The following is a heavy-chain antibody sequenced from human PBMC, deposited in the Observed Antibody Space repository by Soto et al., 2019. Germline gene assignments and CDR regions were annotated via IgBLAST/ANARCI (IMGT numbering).Heavy chain of an antibody. CDR2: ISGSGGSP. J-gene: IGHJ4*01. V-gene: IGHV3-23*01. Sequence: GGSLRLSCAASGFTFNSYTMAWVRQAPGKGLEWVSSISGSGGSPSYADSVQGRFTISRDNSRNTLSLQRNSLRAEDTATYYCVKARCSGNSCYVPDYWGHGSLVTVSS. CDR3: VKARCSGNSCYVPDY. CDR1: GFTFNSYT. D-gene: IGHD2-15*01.